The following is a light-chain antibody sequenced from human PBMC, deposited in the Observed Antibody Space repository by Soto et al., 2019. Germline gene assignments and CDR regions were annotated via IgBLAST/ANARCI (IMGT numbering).Light chain of an antibody. CDR2: WAS. V-gene: IGKV4-1*01. Sequence: DIVMTQTPDSLAESLGERATINCKSSQSVLYSADSKNYLAWYQQKPGHPPNLLIYWASTRESGVPDRFSGSGSVTDFTLTVPDLQAEDVAVYYCQQYFVSPYTFGQGTKLEIK. J-gene: IGKJ2*01. CDR1: QSVLYSADSKNY. CDR3: QQYFVSPYT.